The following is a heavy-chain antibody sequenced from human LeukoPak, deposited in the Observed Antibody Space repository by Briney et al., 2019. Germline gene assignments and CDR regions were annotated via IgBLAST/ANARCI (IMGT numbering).Heavy chain of an antibody. CDR1: GGSISSYY. Sequence: SETLSLTCTVSGGSISSYYWSWIRQPAGKGLEWIGRIYTSGSTNYNPSLKSRVTISVDTSKNQFSLKLSSVTAADTAVYYCAREGIYCSSTSCYPNDAFDIWGQGTMVTVSS. D-gene: IGHD2-2*01. J-gene: IGHJ3*02. V-gene: IGHV4-4*07. CDR2: IYTSGST. CDR3: AREGIYCSSTSCYPNDAFDI.